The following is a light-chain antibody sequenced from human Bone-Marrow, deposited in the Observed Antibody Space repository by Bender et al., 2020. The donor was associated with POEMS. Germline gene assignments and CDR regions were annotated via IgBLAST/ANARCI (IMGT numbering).Light chain of an antibody. CDR3: AAWDDSLNGWV. CDR1: SSNIGAHA. CDR2: SSH. J-gene: IGLJ3*02. Sequence: QSVLTQPPSASGTPGQRVTISCSGGSSNIGAHAVNWYQHLPGTAPKLLIYSSHRRPSEVPDRFSGSRSGTSASLAISGLRSDDEADYYCAAWDDSLNGWVFGGGTKLTVL. V-gene: IGLV1-44*01.